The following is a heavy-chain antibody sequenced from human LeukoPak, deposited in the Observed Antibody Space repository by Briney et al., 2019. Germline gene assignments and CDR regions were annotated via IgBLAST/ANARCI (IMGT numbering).Heavy chain of an antibody. D-gene: IGHD2-21*02. Sequence: GSLRLSCAASGFIVSGDFMSWVRQAPGKGLEWVSVIYSDGSTYYADSVKGRFTISRDNSKNTLYLQMNSLRVEDTAVYYCASFPAIVVVTARVGYWGQGTLVTVSS. V-gene: IGHV3-53*01. CDR3: ASFPAIVVVTARVGY. CDR1: GFIVSGDF. CDR2: IYSDGST. J-gene: IGHJ4*02.